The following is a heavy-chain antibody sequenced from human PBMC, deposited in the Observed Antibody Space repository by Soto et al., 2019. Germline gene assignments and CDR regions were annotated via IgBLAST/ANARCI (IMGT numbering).Heavy chain of an antibody. D-gene: IGHD3-3*01. V-gene: IGHV4-59*01. Sequence: SETLSLTCTGSCVSISIYYCSWIRRPPGKGLEWIGYIYYSGSTNYNPSLKSRVTISVDTSKNQFSLKLSSVTDADTAVYYCARGKADFWSGYSGYYRLAVWGQGTTVTVCS. J-gene: IGHJ6*02. CDR3: ARGKADFWSGYSGYYRLAV. CDR2: IYYSGST. CDR1: CVSISIYY.